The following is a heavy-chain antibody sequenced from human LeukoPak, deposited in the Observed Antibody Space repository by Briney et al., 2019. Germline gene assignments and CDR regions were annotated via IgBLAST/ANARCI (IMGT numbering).Heavy chain of an antibody. CDR2: IYHSGST. J-gene: IGHJ4*02. Sequence: PSETLSLTCTVSDYSISSGYYWGWIRQPPGKGLEWIGSIYHSGSTYYNPSLKSRVTISVDTSKNQFSLKLSSVTAADTAVYYCARDGTAYYYGSGSYYSPPDYWGQGTLVTVSS. D-gene: IGHD3-10*01. V-gene: IGHV4-38-2*02. CDR3: ARDGTAYYYGSGSYYSPPDY. CDR1: DYSISSGYY.